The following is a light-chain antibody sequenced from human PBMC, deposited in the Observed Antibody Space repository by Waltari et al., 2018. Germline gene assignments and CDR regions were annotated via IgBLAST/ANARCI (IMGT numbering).Light chain of an antibody. Sequence: EIVLTQSPATLYLSPGERATLSCRASESVAAYLGWYQQRLGQPPRLLIYDASNRATGIPARFSGSGSVTDFTLTIDSLEPEDFAVYYCQQRFRWPLTFGGGTRVE. CDR3: QQRFRWPLT. CDR1: ESVAAY. CDR2: DAS. J-gene: IGKJ4*01. V-gene: IGKV3-11*01.